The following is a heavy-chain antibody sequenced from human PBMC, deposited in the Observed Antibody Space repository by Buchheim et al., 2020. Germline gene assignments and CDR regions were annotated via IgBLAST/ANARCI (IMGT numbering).Heavy chain of an antibody. J-gene: IGHJ4*02. V-gene: IGHV3-30*18. D-gene: IGHD3-22*01. CDR2: ISYDGSNK. Sequence: QVQLVESGGGVVQPGRSLRLSCAASGFTFSSYDMHWVRQAPGKGLEWVAVISYDGSNKYYADSVKGRFTISRDNSKKTLCLQMNSLRAEDTAVYYCAKEGVVGYFYDSSVNPDYWGQGTL. CDR1: GFTFSSYD. CDR3: AKEGVVGYFYDSSVNPDY.